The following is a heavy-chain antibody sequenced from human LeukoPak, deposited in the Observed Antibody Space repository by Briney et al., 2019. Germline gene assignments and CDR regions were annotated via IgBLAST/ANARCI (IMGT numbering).Heavy chain of an antibody. CDR3: ARGLGINGLALDM. D-gene: IGHD3-10*01. CDR2: IEQDGSEK. J-gene: IGHJ3*02. Sequence: GGSLRLSCAAAGFTFSSNWMSWVRQAPGKGLQWVANIEQDGSEKYYVDSVKGRFTISRDNAKKSLYLQMNSLRGEDTAVYYCARGLGINGLALDMWGQGTMVTVSS. CDR1: GFTFSSNW. V-gene: IGHV3-7*05.